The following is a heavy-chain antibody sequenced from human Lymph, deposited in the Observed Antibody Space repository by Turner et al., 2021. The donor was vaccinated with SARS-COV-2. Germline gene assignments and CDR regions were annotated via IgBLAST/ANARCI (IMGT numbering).Heavy chain of an antibody. CDR2: VYAGGST. CDR3: ARDFREGAFDI. Sequence: EVQLVEPRGGLFQPGGSLRLPCAASGITVSSNYMSWVRQDPGKGLEWISVVYAGGSTFYADSVKGRFTISRDKSKNKLYLQMNRLRAEDTAVYDCARDFREGAFDIWGQGTMVTISS. J-gene: IGHJ3*02. V-gene: IGHV3-66*01. CDR1: GITVSSNY. D-gene: IGHD3-10*01.